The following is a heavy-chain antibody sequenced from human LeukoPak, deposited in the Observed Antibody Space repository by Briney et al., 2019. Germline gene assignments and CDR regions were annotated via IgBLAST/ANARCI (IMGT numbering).Heavy chain of an antibody. CDR3: ASHTYSYDSSGPLG. Sequence: PSETLSLTCTVSGDSIRSYYWSWIRQPPGKGLEWIGYVYFSESTKYNPSLKSRVTISVDTSRNQFSLTLSSVTAADTAVYYCASHTYSYDSSGPLGWGQGTLVTVSS. D-gene: IGHD3-22*01. CDR1: GDSIRSYY. J-gene: IGHJ4*02. V-gene: IGHV4-59*08. CDR2: VYFSEST.